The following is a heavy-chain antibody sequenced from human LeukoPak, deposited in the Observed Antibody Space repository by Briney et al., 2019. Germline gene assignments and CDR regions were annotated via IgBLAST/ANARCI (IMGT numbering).Heavy chain of an antibody. CDR2: INHSGST. J-gene: IGHJ4*02. D-gene: IGHD3-9*01. V-gene: IGHV4-34*01. Sequence: SETLSLTCAVYGGSFSGYYWSWIRQPPGKGLEWIGEINHSGSTNYNPSLKSRVTISVDTSKNQFSLKLSSVTAADTAVYYCARRESYYDILTGHLFGTPYDYWGQGTLVTVSS. CDR1: GGSFSGYY. CDR3: ARRESYYDILTGHLFGTPYDY.